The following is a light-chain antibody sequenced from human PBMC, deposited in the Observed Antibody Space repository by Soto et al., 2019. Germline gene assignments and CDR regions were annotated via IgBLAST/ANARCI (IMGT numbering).Light chain of an antibody. CDR3: QQYNKWPRT. CDR2: GAS. CDR1: QSVNSN. J-gene: IGKJ1*01. Sequence: ETLMTQSAATLSVSPGERVTLSCRASQSVNSNLAWYQQKPGQAPRLLIYGASTRVTGIPARFSGSGSGTDFHLAISSLQSEDFAVYYCQQYNKWPRTFGQGTKVEVK. V-gene: IGKV3-15*01.